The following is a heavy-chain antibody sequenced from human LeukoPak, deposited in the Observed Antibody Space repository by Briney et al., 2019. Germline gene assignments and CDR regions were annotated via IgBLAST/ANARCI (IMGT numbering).Heavy chain of an antibody. V-gene: IGHV4-30-2*05. J-gene: IGHJ4*02. D-gene: IGHD6-6*01. CDR1: GGSISSGGYY. Sequence: PSQTLSLTCTVSGGSISSGGYYWSWIRQPPGKGLEWIGYIYHSGSTYYNPSLKSRVTISVDTSKNQFSLKLSSVTAADAAVYYCARWSSSWYYFDYWGQGTLVTVSS. CDR2: IYHSGST. CDR3: ARWSSSWYYFDY.